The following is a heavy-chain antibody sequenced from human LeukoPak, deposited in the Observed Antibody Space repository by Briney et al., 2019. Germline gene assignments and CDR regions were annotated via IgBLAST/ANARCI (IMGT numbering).Heavy chain of an antibody. CDR1: GFTFSSYA. J-gene: IGHJ6*02. D-gene: IGHD5-18*01. CDR2: ITGSGGST. V-gene: IGHV3-23*01. CDR3: AKDTAMAPDYGMDV. Sequence: PGGCLRLSCAASGFTFSSYAMSWVRQAPGKGLEWVSAITGSGGSTYYADSVKGRFTISRDNSKNTLYLQMNSLRAEDTAVYYCAKDTAMAPDYGMDVWGQGTTVTVS.